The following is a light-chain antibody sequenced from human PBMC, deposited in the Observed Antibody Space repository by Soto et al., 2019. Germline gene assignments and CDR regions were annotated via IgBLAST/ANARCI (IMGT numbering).Light chain of an antibody. Sequence: DIQMTQSPSSLSASVGDRVTITCRASQSISSYLNWYQHKPGKAPKLLIYSASSLQSGVPSRFSGSGSGTDFTLTISSLQPEDFATYYCQQSYSTPYTFGRGTKVEIK. CDR2: SAS. CDR3: QQSYSTPYT. V-gene: IGKV1-39*01. J-gene: IGKJ2*01. CDR1: QSISSY.